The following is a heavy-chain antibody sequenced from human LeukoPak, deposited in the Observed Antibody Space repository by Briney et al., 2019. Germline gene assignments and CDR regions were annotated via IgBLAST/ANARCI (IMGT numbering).Heavy chain of an antibody. CDR3: ARAYYGDYYYYYYMDV. Sequence: GGSLRLSCAASGFTFSNYWMSWVRQAPGKGLEWVANIKQDGSEKYYVDSVKGRFTISRDNAKNSLYLQMNSLRAEDTAVYYCARAYYGDYYYYYYMDVWGKGTTVTVSS. D-gene: IGHD4-17*01. CDR1: GFTFSNYW. J-gene: IGHJ6*03. CDR2: IKQDGSEK. V-gene: IGHV3-7*01.